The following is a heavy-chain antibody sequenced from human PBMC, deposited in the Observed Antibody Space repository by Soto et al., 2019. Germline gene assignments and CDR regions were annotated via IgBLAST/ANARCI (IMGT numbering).Heavy chain of an antibody. J-gene: IGHJ6*02. CDR3: ARGIRDGYNPFYYYYYGMDV. CDR1: GGSISSGDYY. Sequence: QVQLQESGPGLVKPSQTLSLTCTVSGGSISSGDYYWSWIRQPPGKGLEWIGYINYSGSTYYNPSLKSRVTISVDTSKNQFSLKLSSVTAADTAVYYCARGIRDGYNPFYYYYYGMDVWGQGTTVTVSS. D-gene: IGHD5-12*01. V-gene: IGHV4-30-4*01. CDR2: INYSGST.